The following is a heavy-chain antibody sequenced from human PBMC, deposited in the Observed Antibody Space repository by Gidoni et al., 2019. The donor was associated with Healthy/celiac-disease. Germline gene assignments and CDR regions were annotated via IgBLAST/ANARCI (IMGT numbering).Heavy chain of an antibody. CDR3: ARHAIAADEPDY. Sequence: QPLLPASGPGLVKPSATLSLTCTVPGGSISSSSYYWGWLRQPQGKGLGWIGSIYYSGSTYYDPSLKGRVTMSGNTSKSKFSLKLSSVTAEDTAVYYCARHAIAADEPDYWGQGTLVTVSS. J-gene: IGHJ4*02. V-gene: IGHV4-39*01. D-gene: IGHD6-13*01. CDR2: IYYSGST. CDR1: GGSISSSSYY.